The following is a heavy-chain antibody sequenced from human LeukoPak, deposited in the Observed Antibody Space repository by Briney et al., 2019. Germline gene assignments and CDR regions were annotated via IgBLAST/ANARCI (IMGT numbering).Heavy chain of an antibody. Sequence: GSSVKVSCKASGGTFSSYAISWVRQAPGQGLEWMEGFIPIFGTANYAQKFQGRVTITTDESTSTAYMELSSLRSEDTAVDYCARGYGDYALAFDIWGQGTMVTVSS. J-gene: IGHJ3*02. V-gene: IGHV1-69*05. CDR1: GGTFSSYA. D-gene: IGHD4-17*01. CDR2: FIPIFGTA. CDR3: ARGYGDYALAFDI.